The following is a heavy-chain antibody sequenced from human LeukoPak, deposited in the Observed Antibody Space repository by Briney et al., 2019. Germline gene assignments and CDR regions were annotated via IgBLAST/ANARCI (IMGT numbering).Heavy chain of an antibody. D-gene: IGHD1-26*01. Sequence: GGSLRLPCAASGFTFDDYAMHWVRQAPGKGLEWVSGITWNSGSIDYAGSVKGRFTISRDNAKNSLYLQMNSLRAEDTALYYCAKDRSGSYYDAFNIWGQGTMVTVSS. CDR2: ITWNSGSI. V-gene: IGHV3-9*01. J-gene: IGHJ3*02. CDR3: AKDRSGSYYDAFNI. CDR1: GFTFDDYA.